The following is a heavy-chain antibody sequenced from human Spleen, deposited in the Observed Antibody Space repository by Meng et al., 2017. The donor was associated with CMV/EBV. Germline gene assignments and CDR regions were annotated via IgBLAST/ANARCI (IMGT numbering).Heavy chain of an antibody. CDR3: ASYYDLYYGMDV. J-gene: IGHJ6*02. Sequence: GGSLRLSCAASGFTFNNYAMSWVRQAPGKGLEWVSTISDSGGSTFYADSGKGRFTISRDNSKNTLYLQMNSLRAEDTALYYCASYYDLYYGMDVWGQGTTVTVSS. D-gene: IGHD3-22*01. CDR2: ISDSGGST. V-gene: IGHV3-23*01. CDR1: GFTFNNYA.